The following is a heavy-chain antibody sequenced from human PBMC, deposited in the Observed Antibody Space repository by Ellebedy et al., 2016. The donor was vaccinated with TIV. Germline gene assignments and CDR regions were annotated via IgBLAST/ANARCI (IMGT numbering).Heavy chain of an antibody. D-gene: IGHD5-12*01. V-gene: IGHV3-23*01. CDR2: ITASGAGT. J-gene: IGHJ4*02. Sequence: GGSLRLSCAASGFIFNTYAMSWVRQAPGKGLEWVSAITASGAGTYYVDSVKGRFTISRDNSKNTLNLQMNSLRPEDTAVYYCVKGKEAGYDLDYWGQGTLVTVSS. CDR1: GFIFNTYA. CDR3: VKGKEAGYDLDY.